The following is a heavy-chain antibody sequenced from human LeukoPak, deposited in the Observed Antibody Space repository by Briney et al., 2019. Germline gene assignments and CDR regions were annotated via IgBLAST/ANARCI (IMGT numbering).Heavy chain of an antibody. Sequence: SETLSLTCTVSGGSISDFYWSWIRQPPGKGLEWIGYIYYSGSTNYNPSLKSRVTISLDTSKNQFSLKLTSVTAADTAVYYCARRAYGSGSYPFDPWGQGTLVTVSS. J-gene: IGHJ5*02. CDR3: ARRAYGSGSYPFDP. D-gene: IGHD3-10*01. CDR1: GGSISDFY. CDR2: IYYSGST. V-gene: IGHV4-59*08.